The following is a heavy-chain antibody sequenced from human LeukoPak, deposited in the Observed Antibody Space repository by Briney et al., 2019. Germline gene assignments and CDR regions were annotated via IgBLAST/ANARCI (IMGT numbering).Heavy chain of an antibody. Sequence: GGSLRLSCAASGFTFSSYSTNWVRQAPGKGLEWVSSISSSSSYIYYADSVKGRFTISRDNSKNTLYLQMNSLRAEDTAVYYCAKTGPDSSSWGNPFDYWGQGTLVTVSS. J-gene: IGHJ4*02. CDR2: ISSSSSYI. CDR1: GFTFSSYS. D-gene: IGHD6-13*01. CDR3: AKTGPDSSSWGNPFDY. V-gene: IGHV3-21*01.